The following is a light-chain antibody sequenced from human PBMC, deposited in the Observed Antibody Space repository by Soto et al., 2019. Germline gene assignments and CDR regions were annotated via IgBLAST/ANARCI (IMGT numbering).Light chain of an antibody. V-gene: IGKV3-15*01. Sequence: EILITQSPATLSVSPGERATLSCRASQSVSSKLAWYQQKPGQATSLLIYGASTRATGIPARFSGSVSGTEFTLTISSLQSEDFALYYCQQYNNWHPYTFGQGTKVDIK. CDR1: QSVSSK. J-gene: IGKJ2*01. CDR2: GAS. CDR3: QQYNNWHPYT.